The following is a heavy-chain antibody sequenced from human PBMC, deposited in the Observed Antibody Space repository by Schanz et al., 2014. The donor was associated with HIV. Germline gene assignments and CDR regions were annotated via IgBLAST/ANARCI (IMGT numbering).Heavy chain of an antibody. CDR1: GFTFRSYG. D-gene: IGHD6-13*01. CDR3: ATFGSSWPGYFDS. V-gene: IGHV3-30*03. J-gene: IGHJ4*02. Sequence: VVLVESGGGVVQPGRSLRLSCAASGFTFRSYGMLWVRQAPGKGLEWVAVISYDGSDKYYADSVKGRFTISRDNSKNTLYLQMNSLRAEDTAIYYCATFGSSWPGYFDSWGQGTLVTVSS. CDR2: ISYDGSDK.